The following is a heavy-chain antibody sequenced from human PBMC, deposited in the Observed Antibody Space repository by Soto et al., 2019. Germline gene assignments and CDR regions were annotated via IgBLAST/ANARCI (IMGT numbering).Heavy chain of an antibody. CDR2: ISGSGGST. Sequence: SGGSLRLSCAASGFTFNSYAISWVRQAPGKGLEWVSAISGSGGSTFYRDSVKSRFTISRDNSKNTLYLQINSLRAEDTAIYYCTKEARHSGSSWFDPWGQGTLVTVSS. V-gene: IGHV3-23*01. D-gene: IGHD1-26*01. CDR1: GFTFNSYA. J-gene: IGHJ5*02. CDR3: TKEARHSGSSWFDP.